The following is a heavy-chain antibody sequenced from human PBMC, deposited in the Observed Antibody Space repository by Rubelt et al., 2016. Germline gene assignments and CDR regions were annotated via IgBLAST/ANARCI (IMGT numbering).Heavy chain of an antibody. J-gene: IGHJ2*01. CDR1: GGSISSYY. CDR2: IYYSGGT. Sequence: QVQLQESGPGLVKPSETLSLTCTVSGGSISSYYWSWIRQPPGKGLEWIGYIYYSGGTNYNPSLKSRVTISVDTSKNQFSLKLSSVTAADTAVYYCARVHNVVGATGWYFDLWGRGTLVTVSS. D-gene: IGHD1-26*01. CDR3: ARVHNVVGATGWYFDL. V-gene: IGHV4-59*12.